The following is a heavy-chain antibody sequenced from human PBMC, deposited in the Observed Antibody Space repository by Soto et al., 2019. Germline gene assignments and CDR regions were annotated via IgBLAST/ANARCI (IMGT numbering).Heavy chain of an antibody. CDR1: GFSLSNAGMG. CDR2: IFSNDER. V-gene: IGHV2-26*01. Sequence: QVTLKESGPVLVNPTETLTLTCTVSGFSLSNAGMGVSWIRQPPGTALEWLAHIFSNDERRFSTSLKNRLTISKDTFNSQVVLIMTNLDHVDTATYYCAQTEDGGRSRTPAGWFDAWGQGTLVTVSS. J-gene: IGHJ5*02. D-gene: IGHD2-15*01. CDR3: AQTEDGGRSRTPAGWFDA.